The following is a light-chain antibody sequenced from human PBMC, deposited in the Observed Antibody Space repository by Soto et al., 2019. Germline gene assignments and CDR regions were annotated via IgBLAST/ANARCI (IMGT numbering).Light chain of an antibody. V-gene: IGKV1-33*01. J-gene: IGKJ2*01. CDR3: QQYDNLPYT. Sequence: EIRMTQSPSSLSASVGDRVTITWEASQDISNYLNWYQQKPGKAPKLLIYDASNLETGVPSRFSGSGYGTDFTFTISSLQTEDIATYYCQQYDNLPYTFGQGTKVDIK. CDR1: QDISNY. CDR2: DAS.